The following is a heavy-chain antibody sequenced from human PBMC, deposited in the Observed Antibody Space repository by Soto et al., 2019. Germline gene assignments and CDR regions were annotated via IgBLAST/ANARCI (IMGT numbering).Heavy chain of an antibody. D-gene: IGHD1-26*01. V-gene: IGHV3-30-3*01. CDR3: AKGVGSYYFDY. Sequence: QVQLVESGGGVGQPGRSLRLSCAASGFTFSRYPMYWVRQAPGKGLEWVAVITYDGNNKYYADSVKGRFTISRDNAKNTLSLQMNNLRPEDTAVYYCAKGVGSYYFDYWGQGTLVTVSS. CDR2: ITYDGNNK. J-gene: IGHJ4*02. CDR1: GFTFSRYP.